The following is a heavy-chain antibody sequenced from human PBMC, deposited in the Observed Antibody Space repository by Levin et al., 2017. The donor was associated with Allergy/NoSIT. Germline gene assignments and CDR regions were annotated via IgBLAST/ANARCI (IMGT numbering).Heavy chain of an antibody. J-gene: IGHJ5*02. CDR2: ISGSGDST. V-gene: IGHV3-23*01. CDR3: AKDGGGFLLVWGWFDP. D-gene: IGHD3-16*01. CDR1: GFTFSSFA. Sequence: GGSLRLSCAASGFTFSSFAMSWVRQAPGEGLEWVSAISGSGDSTYYADSVKGRFTISRDNSKNTLYLQMNSLRAEDTAVYYCAKDGGGFLLVWGWFDPWGQGTLVTVSS.